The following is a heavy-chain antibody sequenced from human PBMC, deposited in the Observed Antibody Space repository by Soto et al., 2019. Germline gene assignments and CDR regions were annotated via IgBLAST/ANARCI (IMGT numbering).Heavy chain of an antibody. CDR1: GYTFTSYG. CDR2: ISAYNGNT. CDR3: ARDSVAVAGDYYYHYVMDF. V-gene: IGHV1-18*01. D-gene: IGHD6-19*01. Sequence: ASVKVSCKASGYTFTSYGISWVRQAPGQGLEWMGWISAYNGNTNYAQKLQGRVTMTTDTSTSTAYMELRSLRSDDTAVYYCARDSVAVAGDYYYHYVMDFRGQGSSVTVSS. J-gene: IGHJ6*02.